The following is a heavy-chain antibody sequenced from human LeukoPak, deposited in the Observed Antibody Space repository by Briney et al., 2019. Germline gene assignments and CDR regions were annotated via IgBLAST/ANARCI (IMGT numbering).Heavy chain of an antibody. Sequence: ASVKVSCKAFGYTFTSNYMHWVRQAPGQGLEWMGIINPSGGSTSYAQKFQGRVTMTRDMSTSAVYMELSSLRSEDTAVYYCARDMSSVLRFLEWSPRHSLDYWGQGTLVTVSS. CDR1: GYTFTSNY. CDR2: INPSGGST. J-gene: IGHJ4*02. V-gene: IGHV1-46*01. D-gene: IGHD3-3*01. CDR3: ARDMSSVLRFLEWSPRHSLDY.